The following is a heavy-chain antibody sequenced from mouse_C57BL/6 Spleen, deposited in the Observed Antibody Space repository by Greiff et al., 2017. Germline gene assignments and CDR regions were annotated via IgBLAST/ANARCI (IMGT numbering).Heavy chain of an antibody. CDR1: GFTFSDYY. V-gene: IGHV5-16*01. J-gene: IGHJ2*01. D-gene: IGHD3-3*01. Sequence: EVKLQESEGGLVQPGRSMKLSCTASGFTFSDYYMAWVRQVPEKGLEWVANINYDGSSTYYLDSLKSRFIISRDNAKNILYLQMSSLKSEDTATYYCARDRDFDYWGQGTTLTVSS. CDR2: INYDGSST. CDR3: ARDRDFDY.